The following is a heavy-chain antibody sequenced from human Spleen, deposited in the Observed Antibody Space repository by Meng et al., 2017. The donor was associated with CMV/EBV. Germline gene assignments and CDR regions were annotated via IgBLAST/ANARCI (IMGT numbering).Heavy chain of an antibody. V-gene: IGHV4-59*01. CDR1: GGSISSYY. Sequence: SETLSLTCTVSGGSISSYYWSWIRQPPGKGLEWIGYIYYRGSTNYNPSLKSRVTISVDTSKNQFSLKLSSVTAADTAVYYCARIEVLRFLEWSLGGGEWFDPWGQGTLVTVSS. J-gene: IGHJ5*02. CDR3: ARIEVLRFLEWSLGGGEWFDP. CDR2: IYYRGST. D-gene: IGHD3-3*01.